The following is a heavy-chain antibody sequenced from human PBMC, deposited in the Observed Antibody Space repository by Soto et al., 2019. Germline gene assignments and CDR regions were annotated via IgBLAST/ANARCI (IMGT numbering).Heavy chain of an antibody. Sequence: QVQLVESGGGVVQPGRSLRLSCAASGFTFSSYGMHWVRQAPGEGLEWVAVIWDDGSNKDYADSVKGRFTITRDNSKNTLFLEMNSVRAEDTAVYYCARDMRFPWERINMILDYWGQGTLVTVSS. D-gene: IGHD3-22*01. CDR2: IWDDGSNK. CDR1: GFTFSSYG. CDR3: ARDMRFPWERINMILDY. V-gene: IGHV3-33*01. J-gene: IGHJ4*02.